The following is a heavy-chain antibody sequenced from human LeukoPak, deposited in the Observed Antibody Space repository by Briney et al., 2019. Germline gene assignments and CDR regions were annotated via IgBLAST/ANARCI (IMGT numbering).Heavy chain of an antibody. Sequence: GASVKVSCKASGYTFTGYYMHGVRQAPGQGLEWIGRINPNSGGTNYAQKFQGRVTMTRDTSISTAYMELSRLRSDDTAVYYCTTGELLNAFDIWGQGTMVTVSS. CDR3: TTGELLNAFDI. CDR2: INPNSGGT. D-gene: IGHD1-26*01. J-gene: IGHJ3*02. CDR1: GYTFTGYY. V-gene: IGHV1-2*06.